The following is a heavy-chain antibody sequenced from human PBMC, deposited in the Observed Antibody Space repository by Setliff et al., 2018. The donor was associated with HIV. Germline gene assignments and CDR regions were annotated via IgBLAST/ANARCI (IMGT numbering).Heavy chain of an antibody. D-gene: IGHD3-10*01. J-gene: IGHJ4*02. CDR1: GGSISRGRYY. CDR3: ARVGGFFGEVPPPPDY. Sequence: TLSLTCTVSGGSISRGRYYWSWIRQPAGRGLEWIGHIYTGGSPNYNPSLMSRVTISIDTSKDPLSLNLNSVTAAEPAVDYCARVGGFFGEVPPPPDYWGQGALVTVSS. CDR2: IYTGGSP. V-gene: IGHV4-61*09.